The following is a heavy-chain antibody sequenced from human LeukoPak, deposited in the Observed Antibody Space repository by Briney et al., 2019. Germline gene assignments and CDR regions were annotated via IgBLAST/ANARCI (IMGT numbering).Heavy chain of an antibody. CDR2: MYYSGST. D-gene: IGHD5-24*01. Sequence: PSETLSLTCTVSGGSISSYYGSWIRQPPGKGLEWIGYMYYSGSTDYHTSLKSRVTISLDTSKSHFSLKLTSVTATDTAVYYCARSDTIDYFVNWGQGTLVTVFS. V-gene: IGHV4-59*08. CDR3: ARSDTIDYFVN. J-gene: IGHJ4*02. CDR1: GGSISSYY.